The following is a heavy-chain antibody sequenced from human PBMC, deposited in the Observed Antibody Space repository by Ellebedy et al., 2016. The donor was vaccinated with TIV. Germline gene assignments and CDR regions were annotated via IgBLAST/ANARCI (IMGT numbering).Heavy chain of an antibody. CDR1: GFSVSIND. V-gene: IGHV3-69-1*01. Sequence: GESLKISXATSGFSVSINDMTWVRQAPGKGLEWVSVISSGGSTYYADSVRGRFTVSRDNAKNSVYLQMDSLRVEDTAVYYCAKEKYTDWGQGTLVTVSS. CDR3: AKEKYTD. CDR2: ISSGGST. D-gene: IGHD2-2*02. J-gene: IGHJ4*02.